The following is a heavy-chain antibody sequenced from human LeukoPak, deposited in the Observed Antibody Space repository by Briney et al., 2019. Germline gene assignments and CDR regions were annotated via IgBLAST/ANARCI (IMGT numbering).Heavy chain of an antibody. CDR2: ISSSSGYI. CDR1: RFTFSSYS. Sequence: GGSLRLSCAASRFTFSSYSMNWVRQAPGKGLEWVSSISSSSGYIYYADSVKGRFTISRDNAKNSLYLQMNSLRAEDTAVYYCARRDPNSDGSDLFDYWGQGTLVTVSS. J-gene: IGHJ4*02. CDR3: ARRDPNSDGSDLFDY. V-gene: IGHV3-21*01. D-gene: IGHD2-21*02.